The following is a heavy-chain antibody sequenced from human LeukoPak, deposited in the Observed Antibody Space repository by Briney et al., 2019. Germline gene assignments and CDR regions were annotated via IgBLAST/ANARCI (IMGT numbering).Heavy chain of an antibody. Sequence: ASVKVSCKASGYTFTSYGISWVRQAPGQGLEWMGWISAYNGNTNYAQKLQGRVTMTTDTSTSTAYMELRSLRSDDTAVYYCARQYDFWSGYPLGSYYYYYMDVWGKGTTVTVSS. CDR1: GYTFTSYG. V-gene: IGHV1-18*01. CDR2: ISAYNGNT. J-gene: IGHJ6*03. D-gene: IGHD3-3*01. CDR3: ARQYDFWSGYPLGSYYYYYMDV.